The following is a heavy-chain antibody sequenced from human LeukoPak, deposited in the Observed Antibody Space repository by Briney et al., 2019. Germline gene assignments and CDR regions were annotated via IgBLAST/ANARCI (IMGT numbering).Heavy chain of an antibody. D-gene: IGHD3-16*02. CDR2: ISAYNGNT. V-gene: IGHV1-18*01. CDR1: GYIFTSYG. J-gene: IGHJ4*02. CDR3: ARAQRGSYRSPLSN. Sequence: GASVKVSCTASGYIFTSYGISWVRQAPGQGLEWMGWISAYNGNTNYAQKLQGRVTMTTDTSTSTAYMDLRSLRSDDTAVYYCARAQRGSYRSPLSNWGQGTLVTVSS.